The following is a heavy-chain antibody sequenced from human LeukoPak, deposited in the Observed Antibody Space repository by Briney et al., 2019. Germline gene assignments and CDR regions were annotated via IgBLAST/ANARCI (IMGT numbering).Heavy chain of an antibody. J-gene: IGHJ3*02. CDR2: ISGSGGST. CDR3: ARDRTPRYFDWLLYQVEIVDAFDI. V-gene: IGHV3-23*01. CDR1: GFTFSSYA. Sequence: GGSLRLSCAASGFTFSSYAMSWVRQAPGKGLEWVSAISGSGGSTYYADSVKGRFTISRDNSKNTLYLQMNSLRAEDTAVYYCARDRTPRYFDWLLYQVEIVDAFDIWGQGTMVTVSS. D-gene: IGHD3-9*01.